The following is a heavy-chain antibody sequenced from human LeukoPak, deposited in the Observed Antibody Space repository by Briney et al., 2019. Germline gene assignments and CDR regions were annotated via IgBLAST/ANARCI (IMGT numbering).Heavy chain of an antibody. CDR1: GGSFSGYY. D-gene: IGHD6-13*01. Sequence: SETLSLTCAVYGGSFSGYYWSWIRQPPGKGLEWIGEINHSGSTNYNPSLKSRVTISVDTSKNQFSLKLSSVTAADTVVYYCARVFFPRQQLPGRYFDYWGQGTLVTVSS. J-gene: IGHJ4*02. V-gene: IGHV4-34*01. CDR2: INHSGST. CDR3: ARVFFPRQQLPGRYFDY.